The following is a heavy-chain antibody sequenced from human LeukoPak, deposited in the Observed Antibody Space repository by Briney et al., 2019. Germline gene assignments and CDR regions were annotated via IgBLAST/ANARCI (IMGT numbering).Heavy chain of an antibody. J-gene: IGHJ4*02. CDR3: ARSPDGFDY. V-gene: IGHV3-7*01. Sequence: GGSLRLSCAASGFSLTSYWMSWVRQAPGKGLEWVANIKPDGSEKYFVDSVKGRFTISRDNTKNSLYLLMNSLRVEDTAVYYCARSPDGFDYWGQGTLVTVSS. CDR1: GFSLTSYW. CDR2: IKPDGSEK.